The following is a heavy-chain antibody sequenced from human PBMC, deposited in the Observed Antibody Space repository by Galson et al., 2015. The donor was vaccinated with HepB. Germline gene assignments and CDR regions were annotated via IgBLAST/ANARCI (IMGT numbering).Heavy chain of an antibody. V-gene: IGHV3-23*01. J-gene: IGHJ5*02. CDR2: ISGSGGST. Sequence: SLRLSCAASGFTFSTYAMSWVRQSPEKGLEWIASISGSGGSTYYADSVKGRFTISRDNSKNMLYLQMNSLRVEDTAVIYCAKRLSWELIGAVDHWGQGTLVTVSS. CDR1: GFTFSTYA. D-gene: IGHD1-26*01. CDR3: AKRLSWELIGAVDH.